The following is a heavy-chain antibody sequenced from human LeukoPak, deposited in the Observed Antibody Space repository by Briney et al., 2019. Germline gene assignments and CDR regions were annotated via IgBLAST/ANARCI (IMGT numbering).Heavy chain of an antibody. CDR2: IYWDDDK. J-gene: IGHJ4*02. Sequence: SGPTLVNPTQTLTLTCTFSGFSLSTSGVGVGWIRQPPGKALEWLALIYWDDDKRYSPSLKSRLTITKDTSKNQVVLTMTNMDPVDTATYYCARTPFHYDSSGYYYPELDYWGQGTLVTVSS. D-gene: IGHD3-22*01. V-gene: IGHV2-5*02. CDR3: ARTPFHYDSSGYYYPELDY. CDR1: GFSLSTSGVG.